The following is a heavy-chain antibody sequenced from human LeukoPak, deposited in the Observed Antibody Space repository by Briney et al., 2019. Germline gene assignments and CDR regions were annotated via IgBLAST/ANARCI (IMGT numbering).Heavy chain of an antibody. CDR3: ARETYEWLAY. CDR2: ISTYNGNT. Sequence: GASVKVSCKASGYTFTSFAINWVRQAPGQGLEWMGWISTYNGNTEYAQKLQGRGSMTTDTSTSTAYMELRSLRSDDTAVYYCARETYEWLAYWGQGTLVTVSS. V-gene: IGHV1-18*01. CDR1: GYTFTSFA. J-gene: IGHJ4*02. D-gene: IGHD3-22*01.